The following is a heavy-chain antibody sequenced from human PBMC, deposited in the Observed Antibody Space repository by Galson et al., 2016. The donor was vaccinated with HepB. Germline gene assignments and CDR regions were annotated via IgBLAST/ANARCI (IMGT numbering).Heavy chain of an antibody. D-gene: IGHD2-2*01. Sequence: SVKVSCKASRYTFTNYGISWVRQAPGQGLEWMGWISAYNGNTNYAQKFQGRVTMTTDPSTSTGYMELRSLRSDDTAVYYCARVGGTTYKWFDPWGQGTLVTVSS. CDR1: RYTFTNYG. CDR2: ISAYNGNT. J-gene: IGHJ5*02. V-gene: IGHV1-18*01. CDR3: ARVGGTTYKWFDP.